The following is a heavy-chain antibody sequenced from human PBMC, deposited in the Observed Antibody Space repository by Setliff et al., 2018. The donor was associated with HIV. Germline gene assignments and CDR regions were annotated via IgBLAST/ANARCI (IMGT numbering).Heavy chain of an antibody. J-gene: IGHJ6*03. CDR3: ARQFLDWSNDYYSRYYMDV. Sequence: ASVKVSCKASGYTFTDYYIHWVRQAPGQGLQWMGWVNPNSGGTNSAQEFQGRVTMTRDTSISTAYMELRSLRSDDTAVYYCARQFLDWSNDYYSRYYMDVWGKGTTVTVSS. D-gene: IGHD3-3*01. CDR1: GYTFTDYY. V-gene: IGHV1-2*02. CDR2: VNPNSGGT.